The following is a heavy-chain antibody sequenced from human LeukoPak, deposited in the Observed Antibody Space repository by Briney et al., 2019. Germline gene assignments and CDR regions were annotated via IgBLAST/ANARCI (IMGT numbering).Heavy chain of an antibody. Sequence: PSETLSLTCTVSGGSISSASYYWGWLRQPPGKGREWIGYIYHSGTTYDNPSLKSRVTITIDRSKNQFSLKLNSVTAADTAVYYCARDEGLDAFDIWGQGTMVTVSS. V-gene: IGHV4-30-2*01. CDR3: ARDEGLDAFDI. CDR1: GGSISSASYY. CDR2: IYHSGTT. J-gene: IGHJ3*02.